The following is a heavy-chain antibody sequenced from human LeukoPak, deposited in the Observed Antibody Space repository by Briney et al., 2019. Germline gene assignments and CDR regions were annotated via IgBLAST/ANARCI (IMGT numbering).Heavy chain of an antibody. J-gene: IGHJ4*02. CDR3: ARGRTSGGFPHFDS. V-gene: IGHV4-59*01. Sequence: SEPLSLTCIVSGGSIDSYYWTWLRQPTGKGLEWIAYIFYSASTNYNPSLKSRATITVDTSKNQFSLNLRSVTAADMAVYYCARGRTSGGFPHFDSWGQGIQVTVSS. CDR2: IFYSAST. CDR1: GGSIDSYY. D-gene: IGHD6-19*01.